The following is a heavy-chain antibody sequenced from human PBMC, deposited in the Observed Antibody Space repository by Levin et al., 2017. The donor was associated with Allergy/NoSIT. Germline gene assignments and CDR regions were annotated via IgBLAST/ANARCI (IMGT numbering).Heavy chain of an antibody. CDR3: ARGTYYDCRSGSVNFDH. CDR1: GDSFSSYF. V-gene: IGHV4-4*07. J-gene: IGHJ4*02. CDR2: IYPTGSA. D-gene: IGHD3-3*01. Sequence: SETLSLTCTVSGDSFSSYFWTWIRQPAGKGLEWIGHIYPTGSANYNPSLKSRGSMSVDMSKNQFSLKLTSVTAADTAVYYCARGTYYDCRSGSVNFDHWGQGTLVTVSS.